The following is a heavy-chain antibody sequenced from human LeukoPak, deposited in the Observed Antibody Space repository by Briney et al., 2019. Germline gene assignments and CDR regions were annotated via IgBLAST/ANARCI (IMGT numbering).Heavy chain of an antibody. CDR2: INHSGST. D-gene: IGHD3-3*01. CDR3: ARGAMTPIGVVYMERLDS. V-gene: IGHV4-34*01. CDR1: GGSFSGYY. J-gene: IGHJ5*01. Sequence: PSETLSLTCAVYGGSFSGYYWSWIRQPPGKGLEWIGEINHSGSTNYNPSLKSRVTISVDTSKKHFYLKSTSMTAADTAVYYCARGAMTPIGVVYMERLDSWGQGTLVSVSS.